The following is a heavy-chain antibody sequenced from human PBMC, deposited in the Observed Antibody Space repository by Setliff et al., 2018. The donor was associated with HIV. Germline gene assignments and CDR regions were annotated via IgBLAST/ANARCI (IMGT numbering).Heavy chain of an antibody. CDR2: INPNSGAT. D-gene: IGHD3-10*01. CDR1: GYTFTGHY. CDR3: ARGGDDSGPGTWTFDY. Sequence: ASVKVSCKTSGYTFTGHYVHWVRQAPGQGLEWMGWINPNSGATKYAQKFQGRVTMTRDTSTYTAYMELTRLRSDDTALYSCARGGDDSGPGTWTFDYWGQGALVTVSS. J-gene: IGHJ4*02. V-gene: IGHV1-2*02.